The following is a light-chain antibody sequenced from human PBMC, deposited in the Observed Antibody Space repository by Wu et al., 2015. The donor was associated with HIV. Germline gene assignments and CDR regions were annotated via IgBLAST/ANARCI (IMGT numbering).Light chain of an antibody. Sequence: DIQMTQSPSTLSASVGDRVTITCRASQTISIWLAWYQQKPGKAPKLLIYQASSLQSGVPSRFSGSGSGTEFTLTISNMQPDDFASYYCQQYITYPNTFGQGTKLEIK. CDR1: QTISIW. CDR3: QQYITYPNT. J-gene: IGKJ2*01. V-gene: IGKV1-5*03. CDR2: QAS.